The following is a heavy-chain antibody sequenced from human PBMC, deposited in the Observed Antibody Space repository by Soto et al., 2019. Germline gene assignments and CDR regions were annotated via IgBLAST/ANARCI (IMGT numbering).Heavy chain of an antibody. J-gene: IGHJ4*02. D-gene: IGHD3-3*01. CDR3: ARVVAIFGVSPIGDY. Sequence: PGGSLRLSCAASGFTVSSNYMSWVRQAPGKGLEWVSVIYSGGSTYYAGSVKGRFTISRDNSKNTLYLQMNSLRAEDTAVYYCARVVAIFGVSPIGDYWGQGTLVTVSS. CDR2: IYSGGST. CDR1: GFTVSSNY. V-gene: IGHV3-53*01.